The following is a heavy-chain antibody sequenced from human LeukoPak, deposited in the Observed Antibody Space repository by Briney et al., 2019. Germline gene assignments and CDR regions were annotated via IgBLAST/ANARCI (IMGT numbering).Heavy chain of an antibody. Sequence: GASVKVSCKASGYTFTSYDINWVRQATGQGLEWMGWMNPNSGNTGYAQKFQGRVTMTRNTSISTAYMELSRLRSDDTAVYYCARELRWVRGVETNDYWGQGTLVTVSS. J-gene: IGHJ4*02. V-gene: IGHV1-8*01. CDR1: GYTFTSYD. CDR2: MNPNSGNT. D-gene: IGHD3-10*01. CDR3: ARELRWVRGVETNDY.